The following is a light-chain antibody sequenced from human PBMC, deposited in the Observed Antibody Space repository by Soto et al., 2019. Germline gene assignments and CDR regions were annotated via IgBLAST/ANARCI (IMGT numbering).Light chain of an antibody. Sequence: DIQMTQSPSTLSASVGDRVTITCRASQSISSWLAWYQQKPGKAPKLLIYKASSLESGVPSRFSGSGSGTAFTLTISSLQPDDFATYFCQQYDNYWTFGQGTKVEIK. CDR1: QSISSW. CDR3: QQYDNYWT. V-gene: IGKV1-5*03. CDR2: KAS. J-gene: IGKJ1*01.